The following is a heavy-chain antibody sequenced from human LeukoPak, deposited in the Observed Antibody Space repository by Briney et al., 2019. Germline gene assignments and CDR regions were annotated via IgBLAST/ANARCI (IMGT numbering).Heavy chain of an antibody. CDR1: GITFSNYI. D-gene: IGHD3-3*01. J-gene: IGHJ4*02. CDR3: AKDGAPGGPYYDFWSGYLDY. V-gene: IGHV3-21*04. CDR2: ISSSSSYI. Sequence: GGSLRLSCAASGITFSNYIMNWVCRAPGKGLEWVSSISSSSSYIYYADSVKGRFTISRDNSKNTLYLQMNSLRAEDTAVYYCAKDGAPGGPYYDFWSGYLDYWGQGTLVTVSS.